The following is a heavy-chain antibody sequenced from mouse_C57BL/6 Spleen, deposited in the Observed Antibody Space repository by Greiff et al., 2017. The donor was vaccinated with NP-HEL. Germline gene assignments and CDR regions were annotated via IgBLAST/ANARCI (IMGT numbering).Heavy chain of an antibody. D-gene: IGHD3-2*02. Sequence: VQLQQPGAELVKPGASVKLSCKASGYTFTSYWMQWVNQRPGQGLEWIGEIDPSACYTNYNQKFKGKATLTVDTSSSTAYMQLSSLTSEDSAVYYCARRRLGYAMDYWGQGTSVTVSS. CDR3: ARRRLGYAMDY. V-gene: IGHV1-50*01. CDR1: GYTFTSYW. CDR2: IDPSACYT. J-gene: IGHJ4*01.